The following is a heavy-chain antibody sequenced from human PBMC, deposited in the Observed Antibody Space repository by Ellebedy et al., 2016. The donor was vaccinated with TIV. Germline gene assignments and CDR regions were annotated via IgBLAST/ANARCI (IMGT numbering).Heavy chain of an antibody. Sequence: GESLKISXAASGFTFSTYWMNWVRQAPGKGLEWLASIKEDGTLKHYVDSVKGRFLISRDNARSSVYLQLNSLRAEGTAVYYCAASFDYWGQGALVTVSS. CDR2: IKEDGTLK. CDR1: GFTFSTYW. CDR3: AASFDY. V-gene: IGHV3-7*03. J-gene: IGHJ4*02.